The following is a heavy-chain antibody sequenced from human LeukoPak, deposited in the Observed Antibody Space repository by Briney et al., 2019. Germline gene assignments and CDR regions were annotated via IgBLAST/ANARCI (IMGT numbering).Heavy chain of an antibody. Sequence: GGSLRLSCAASGFTFSSYAMTWGRQAPGKGLEWVSTFSGSGGGTFYVDSVKGRFTISRDNSKNTLYLQMNSLRAENTAVYYCAKAREYCSSTDCYPTFDYWGQGTLVTVSS. CDR2: FSGSGGGT. J-gene: IGHJ4*02. CDR3: AKAREYCSSTDCYPTFDY. CDR1: GFTFSSYA. V-gene: IGHV3-23*01. D-gene: IGHD2-2*01.